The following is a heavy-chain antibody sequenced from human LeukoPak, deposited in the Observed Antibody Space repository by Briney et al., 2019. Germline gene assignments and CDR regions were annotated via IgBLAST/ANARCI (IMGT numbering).Heavy chain of an antibody. Sequence: GGSLRLSCAASGFTFSSYSMNWVRQAPGEGLEWVSSISSSSSYRYYADSVKGRFTISRDNAKNSLYLQMNSLRAEDTAVYYCARSEGDYGDYFPFFDYWGQGTLVTVSS. J-gene: IGHJ4*02. CDR1: GFTFSSYS. CDR2: ISSSSSYR. CDR3: ARSEGDYGDYFPFFDY. V-gene: IGHV3-21*01. D-gene: IGHD4-17*01.